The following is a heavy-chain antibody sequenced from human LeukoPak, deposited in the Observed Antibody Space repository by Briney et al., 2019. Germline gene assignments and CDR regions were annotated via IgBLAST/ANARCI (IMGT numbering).Heavy chain of an antibody. J-gene: IGHJ4*02. CDR2: IYYSGST. D-gene: IGHD3-22*01. CDR1: GGSISSYY. V-gene: IGHV4-59*01. Sequence: SETLSLTCTVSGGSISSYYWSWIRQPPGKGLEWIGYIYYSGSTNYNPSLKSRVIISVDTSKNQFSLKLSSVTAADTAVYYCARMSSGYYPNFDYWGQGTLVTVSS. CDR3: ARMSSGYYPNFDY.